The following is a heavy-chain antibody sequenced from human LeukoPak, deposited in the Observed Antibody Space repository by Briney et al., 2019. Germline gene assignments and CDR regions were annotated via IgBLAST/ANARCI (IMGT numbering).Heavy chain of an antibody. J-gene: IGHJ4*02. Sequence: GGSLRLSCAASGFTFSSYWMSWVRQAPGKGLEWVANINQDGSVKYYVDSVKGRFTISRDNAKNSQYLEMNSLRAEDTGVYYCARIGYSSSSFDYWGQGTLVTVSS. D-gene: IGHD6-6*01. CDR3: ARIGYSSSSFDY. CDR2: INQDGSVK. CDR1: GFTFSSYW. V-gene: IGHV3-7*01.